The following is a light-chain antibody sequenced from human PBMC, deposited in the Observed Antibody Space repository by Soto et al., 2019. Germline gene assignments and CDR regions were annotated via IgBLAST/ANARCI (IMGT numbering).Light chain of an antibody. CDR2: AAS. Sequence: AIRMTQSPSSLSASTGDRVTITCRASQGISSYLAWYQQKPGKAPKLLIYAASTLQSGVPSRFSGSGSGTDFTLTISSLQPDDFATYYCQQYKSFWTFGQGTKVDI. J-gene: IGKJ1*01. CDR1: QGISSY. CDR3: QQYKSFWT. V-gene: IGKV1-8*01.